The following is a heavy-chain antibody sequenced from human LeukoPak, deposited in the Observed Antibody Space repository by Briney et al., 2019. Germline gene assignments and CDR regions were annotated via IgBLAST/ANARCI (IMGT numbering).Heavy chain of an antibody. V-gene: IGHV4-39*01. CDR1: GGSISSSSYY. D-gene: IGHD6-19*01. J-gene: IGHJ6*02. Sequence: SETLSLTCTVSGGSISSSSYYWGWIRQPPGKGLEWIGSIYYSGSTYYNPSPKSRVTISVDTSKNQFSLKLSSVTAADTAVYYCARHEGSSGWYAYYYGMDVWGQGTTVTVSS. CDR2: IYYSGST. CDR3: ARHEGSSGWYAYYYGMDV.